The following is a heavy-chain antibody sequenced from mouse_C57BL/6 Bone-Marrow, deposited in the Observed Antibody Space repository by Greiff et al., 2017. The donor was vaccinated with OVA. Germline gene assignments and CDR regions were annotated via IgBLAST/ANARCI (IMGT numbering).Heavy chain of an antibody. J-gene: IGHJ3*01. CDR1: GFSLTSYG. CDR3: AKRGDGYDEGFAY. CDR2: IWRGGST. V-gene: IGHV2-5*01. Sequence: VQLQQSGPGLVQPSQSLSITCTVSGFSLTSYGVHWVRQSPGKGLEWLGVIWRGGSTDYNAAFMSRLSITKDNSKSQVFFKMNSLQADDTAIDYGAKRGDGYDEGFAYWGQGTLVTVSA. D-gene: IGHD2-2*01.